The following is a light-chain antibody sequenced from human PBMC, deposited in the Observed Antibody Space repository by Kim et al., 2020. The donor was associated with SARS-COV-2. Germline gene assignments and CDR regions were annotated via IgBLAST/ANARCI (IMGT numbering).Light chain of an antibody. CDR2: KVS. V-gene: IGKV2-30*01. J-gene: IGKJ3*01. CDR1: RSLVYSDGNVY. CDR3: LPGTHWPFT. Sequence: HPASLSCGSSRSLVYSDGNVYLNWFHQRPGQSSRRLIYKVSKRDSGVPDRFSGRGSATDFTLEISRVEAEEVGVYYCLPGTHWPFTFGPGTKVDIK.